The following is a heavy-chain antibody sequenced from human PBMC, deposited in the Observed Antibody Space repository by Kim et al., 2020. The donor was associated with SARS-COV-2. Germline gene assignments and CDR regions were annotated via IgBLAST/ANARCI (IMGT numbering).Heavy chain of an antibody. Sequence: GGSLRLSCAGSGFPFSFYAIAWVRQPPGRGLEWVSVISGPGHLTYYADSVKGRFTISRDNSRNTLFLQMNSLKVDDTAVYYCVTDFWSGYDCWGQGTQVTVSS. CDR3: VTDFWSGYDC. V-gene: IGHV3-23*01. CDR2: ISGPGHLT. D-gene: IGHD3-3*01. J-gene: IGHJ4*02. CDR1: GFPFSFYA.